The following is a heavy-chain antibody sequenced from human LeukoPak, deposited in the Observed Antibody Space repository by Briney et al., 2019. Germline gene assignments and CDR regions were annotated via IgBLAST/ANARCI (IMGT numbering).Heavy chain of an antibody. CDR1: GFTFSSYA. J-gene: IGHJ4*02. V-gene: IGHV3-23*01. Sequence: GGFLRLSCAASGFTFSSYAMSWVRQAPGKGLEWVSAISGSGGSTYYADSVKGRFTISRDNSKNTLYLQMNSLRAEDTAVYYCATRQWLSSVDDYWGQGTLVTVSS. CDR2: ISGSGGST. D-gene: IGHD3-22*01. CDR3: ATRQWLSSVDDY.